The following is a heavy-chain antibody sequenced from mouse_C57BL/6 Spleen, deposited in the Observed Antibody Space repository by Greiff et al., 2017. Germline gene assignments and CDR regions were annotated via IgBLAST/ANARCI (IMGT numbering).Heavy chain of an antibody. CDR2: ISSGGSYT. CDR1: GFPFSSYG. Sequence: EVHLVESGGDLVKPGGSLKLSCAASGFPFSSYGMSWVRQTPDKRLEWVATISSGGSYTYYPDSVKGRFTISRDNAKNTLYLQMSSLKSEDTAMYYCAREEGNYIDYWGQGTTLTVSS. V-gene: IGHV5-6*01. J-gene: IGHJ2*01. CDR3: AREEGNYIDY.